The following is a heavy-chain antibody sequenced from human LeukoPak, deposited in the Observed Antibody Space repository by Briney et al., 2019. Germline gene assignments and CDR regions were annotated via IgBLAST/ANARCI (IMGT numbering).Heavy chain of an antibody. CDR2: IRYSGRT. V-gene: IGHV4-59*01. Sequence: SETLSLTCTASDDSISRDFWTWIRQPPGKGLEWIGYIRYSGRTEYNPSLKSRVTISIQTSKNQFSLKLTSVTPADTAIYYWARLPEVSGWPFYYWGQGILVTVSS. CDR3: ARLPEVSGWPFYY. CDR1: DDSISRDF. D-gene: IGHD6-19*01. J-gene: IGHJ4*02.